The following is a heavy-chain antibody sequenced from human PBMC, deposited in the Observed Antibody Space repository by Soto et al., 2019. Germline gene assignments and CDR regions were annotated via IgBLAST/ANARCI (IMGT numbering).Heavy chain of an antibody. CDR1: GYTFTGYY. V-gene: IGHV1-2*02. CDR2: INPNSGGT. CDR3: ASQDSSSWYAYYFDY. J-gene: IGHJ4*02. D-gene: IGHD6-13*01. Sequence: QVQLVQSGAEVKKPGASVKVSCKASGYTFTGYYMHWVRQAPGQGLEWMGWINPNSGGTNYAQKFQGRVTMTRDTSISTAYMELSRLRSDDTAVYYCASQDSSSWYAYYFDYWGQGTLVTVSS.